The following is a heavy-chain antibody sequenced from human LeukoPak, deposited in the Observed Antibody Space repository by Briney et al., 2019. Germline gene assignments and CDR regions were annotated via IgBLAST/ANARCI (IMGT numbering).Heavy chain of an antibody. CDR3: STRAVSDTGPVA. CDR1: GYSFTSQW. V-gene: IGHV5-51*01. J-gene: IGHJ5*02. Sequence: GESLKISCKHSGYSFTSQWIGWVRQLPGQGLEWMGIIYPANSDTVYTPSFQGQVTISADKSTDTVFLQWGSLKASDTAMYYCSTRAVSDTGPVAWGQGTLVTVSS. CDR2: IYPANSDT. D-gene: IGHD6-19*01.